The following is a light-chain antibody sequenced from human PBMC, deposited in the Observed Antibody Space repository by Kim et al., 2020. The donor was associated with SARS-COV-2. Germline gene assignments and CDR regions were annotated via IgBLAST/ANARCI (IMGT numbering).Light chain of an antibody. J-gene: IGLJ3*02. V-gene: IGLV2-14*01. CDR3: SSYTTSSTWV. CDR2: DVT. CDR1: SSDVGGYNH. Sequence: QSALTQPASVSGSPGQSITISCTGTSSDVGGYNHVSWYQQLPGKAPTLMIYDVTKRPSGVSNRFSGSKSGNTASLTISGLQAGDEADYFCSSYTTSSTWVFGGGTQLTVL.